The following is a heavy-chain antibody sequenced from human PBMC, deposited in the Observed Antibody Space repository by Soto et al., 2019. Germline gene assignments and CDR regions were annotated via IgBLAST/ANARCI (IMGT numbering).Heavy chain of an antibody. CDR1: GYTFTSYG. CDR3: ARMFKERYGDYAYYYYYMDV. CDR2: ISAYNGNT. V-gene: IGHV1-18*01. D-gene: IGHD4-17*01. J-gene: IGHJ6*03. Sequence: ASVKVSCKASGYTFTSYGISWVRQAPGQGLEWMGWISAYNGNTNYAQKLQGRVTMTTDTSTSTAYMELRSLRSDDTAVYYCARMFKERYGDYAYYYYYMDVWGKGTTVTVSS.